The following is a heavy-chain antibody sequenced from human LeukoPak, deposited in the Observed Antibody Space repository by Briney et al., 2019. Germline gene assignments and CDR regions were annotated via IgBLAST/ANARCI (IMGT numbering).Heavy chain of an antibody. CDR3: AGVRSSGYYSTSKRAFDI. J-gene: IGHJ3*02. CDR1: GGSFSGYY. Sequence: PSETLSLTCAVYGGSFSGYYWSWIRQPPGKGLEWIGEINHSGSTNYNPSLKSRVTISVDTSKNQFSLKLSSVTAADTAVYYCAGVRSSGYYSTSKRAFDIWGQGTMVTVSS. V-gene: IGHV4-34*01. D-gene: IGHD3-22*01. CDR2: INHSGST.